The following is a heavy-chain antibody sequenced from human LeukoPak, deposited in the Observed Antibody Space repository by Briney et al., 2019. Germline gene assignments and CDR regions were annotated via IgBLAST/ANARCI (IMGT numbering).Heavy chain of an antibody. J-gene: IGHJ6*02. CDR1: GYTFTSYG. Sequence: ASVKVSCKASGYTFTSYGISWVRQAPGQGLEWMGWISAYNGNTNYAQKLQGRVTMTTDTSTSTAYMELRSLRSDDTAVYYCALVPAAMSGYYYGMDVWGQGTTVTASS. CDR2: ISAYNGNT. V-gene: IGHV1-18*01. D-gene: IGHD2-2*01. CDR3: ALVPAAMSGYYYGMDV.